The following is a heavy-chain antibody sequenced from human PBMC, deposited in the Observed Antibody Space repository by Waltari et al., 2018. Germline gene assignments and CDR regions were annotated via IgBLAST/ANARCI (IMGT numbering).Heavy chain of an antibody. CDR1: GFTFSSYS. CDR3: ASGGLLWFGVDY. Sequence: EVQLVESGGGLVKPGGSLRLSCAASGFTFSSYSMNWVRQDPGKGLEWVASISSSSSYIYYADSVKGRFTISRDNAKNSLYLQMNSLRAEDTAVYYCASGGLLWFGVDYWGQGTLVTVSS. D-gene: IGHD3-10*01. CDR2: ISSSSSYI. V-gene: IGHV3-21*01. J-gene: IGHJ4*02.